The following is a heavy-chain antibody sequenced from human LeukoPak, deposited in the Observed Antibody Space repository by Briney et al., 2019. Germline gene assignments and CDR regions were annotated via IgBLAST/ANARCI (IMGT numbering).Heavy chain of an antibody. J-gene: IGHJ4*02. CDR2: FNPDSGGT. CDR3: ARGGYGDRIDY. V-gene: IGHV1-2*02. D-gene: IGHD4-17*01. CDR1: GYTFTDYY. Sequence: ASVKVSCKASGYTFTDYYLHWVRQAPGQGLEWMGWFNPDSGGTNYAQKFQGRVTMTRDTSTSTVYMELSRLRSEDTAVYYCARGGYGDRIDYWGQGTLVSVSS.